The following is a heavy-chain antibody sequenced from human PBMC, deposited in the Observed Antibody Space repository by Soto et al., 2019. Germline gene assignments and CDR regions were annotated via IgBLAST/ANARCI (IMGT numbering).Heavy chain of an antibody. CDR3: ARAGSTVAATRYFQH. V-gene: IGHV1-18*01. J-gene: IGHJ1*01. Sequence: ASVKVSCKASGYTFTTYGITWVRQAPGQGLEWMGWISAYNGNTNYAQKLQGRVTMTTDTFTSTAYMELRSLRSDDTAVYYCARAGSTVAATRYFQHWGQGTLVTVSS. CDR1: GYTFTTYG. CDR2: ISAYNGNT. D-gene: IGHD6-19*01.